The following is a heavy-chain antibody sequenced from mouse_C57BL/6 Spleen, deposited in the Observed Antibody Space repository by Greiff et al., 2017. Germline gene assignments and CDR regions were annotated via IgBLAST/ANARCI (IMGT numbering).Heavy chain of an antibody. CDR3: ARSIPPVYPYYAIDY. J-gene: IGHJ4*01. D-gene: IGHD2-1*01. CDR1: GFTFTDYY. Sequence: EVQLVESGGGLVQPGGSLSLSCAASGFTFTDYYMSWVRQPPGKALEWLGFIRNKANGYTTEYSASVKGRFTISRAYSQSILYLQMNAPRAEDSATYSCARSIPPVYPYYAIDYWGQGTSVTVSS. V-gene: IGHV7-3*01. CDR2: IRNKANGYTT.